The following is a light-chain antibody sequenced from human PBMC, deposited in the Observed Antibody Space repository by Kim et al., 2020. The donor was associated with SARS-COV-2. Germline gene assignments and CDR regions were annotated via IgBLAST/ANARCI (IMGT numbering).Light chain of an antibody. Sequence: ALEKTVRITGQGDGIGSYYASWNQQEPGRAPVLVINGKSNRPSAIPDRFSGYSSGNTASLTITGAQAEDEADYYCNARDSSGNHVVFGGGTQLTVL. CDR2: GKS. CDR3: NARDSSGNHVV. V-gene: IGLV3-19*01. J-gene: IGLJ2*01. CDR1: GIGSYY.